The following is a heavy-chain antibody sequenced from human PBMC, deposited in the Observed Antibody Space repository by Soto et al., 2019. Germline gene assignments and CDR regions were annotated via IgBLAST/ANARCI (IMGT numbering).Heavy chain of an antibody. CDR1: GYAFPNYG. J-gene: IGHJ6*02. D-gene: IGHD3-16*01. CDR3: VRGGGSNYYGLDV. CDR2: LSPNDGKT. Sequence: QVQVVQSGAEVKQPGASVKVSCKASGYAFPNYGLTWVRQAPGRGLEWLGWLSPNDGKTNYAQKVQGRVTMTADTSTSTAYMDLGSLRFDDTAIYYCVRGGGSNYYGLDVWGQGTAVSVSS. V-gene: IGHV1-18*01.